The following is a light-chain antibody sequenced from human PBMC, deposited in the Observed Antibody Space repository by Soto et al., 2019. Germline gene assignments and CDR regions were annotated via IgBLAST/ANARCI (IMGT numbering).Light chain of an antibody. V-gene: IGKV1-6*01. CDR2: AAS. CDR3: LQDYTYPRT. J-gene: IGKJ4*01. Sequence: AIEMTQSPSSLSVSVGDRVTITCRASQGIRHDLGWYQQKPGKAPELLIYAASILQSGVPSRFSGSGSGTAFTLTITSLQPEDFAIYYCLQDYTYPRTFGGGTKVEIK. CDR1: QGIRHD.